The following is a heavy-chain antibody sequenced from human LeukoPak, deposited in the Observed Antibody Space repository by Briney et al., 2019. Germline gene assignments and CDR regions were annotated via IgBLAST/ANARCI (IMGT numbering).Heavy chain of an antibody. V-gene: IGHV1-69*05. D-gene: IGHD3-10*01. Sequence: GASVNVSCKASGGTFSSYAISWVRQAPGQGLEGMGGIIPIFGTANYAQTFQGRVTITTDESTSTAYMELRSLRSEDTAVYYCAKGRIVKMVRGGYYYYYMDVWGKGTTVTVSS. CDR2: IIPIFGTA. CDR3: AKGRIVKMVRGGYYYYYMDV. J-gene: IGHJ6*03. CDR1: GGTFSSYA.